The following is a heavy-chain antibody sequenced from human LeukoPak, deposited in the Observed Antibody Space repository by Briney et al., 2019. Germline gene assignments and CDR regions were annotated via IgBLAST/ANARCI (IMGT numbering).Heavy chain of an antibody. D-gene: IGHD2-2*01. V-gene: IGHV4-59*01. Sequence: SETLSLTCAVYGGSFSGYYWSWIRQPPGKGLEWIGYIYYSGNTNYNPSLKSRLTISVDTSKNQFSLKLSSVTAADTAVYYCAREFCSSTRCYGAFDYWGQGVLVTVSS. CDR1: GGSFSGYY. J-gene: IGHJ4*02. CDR3: AREFCSSTRCYGAFDY. CDR2: IYYSGNT.